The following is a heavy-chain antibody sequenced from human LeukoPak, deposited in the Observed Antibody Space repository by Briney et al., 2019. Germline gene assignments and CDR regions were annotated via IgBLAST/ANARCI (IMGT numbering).Heavy chain of an antibody. J-gene: IGHJ4*02. CDR1: GFTFSNAW. Sequence: GGSLRLSCAASGFTFSNAWMSWVRQAPGKGLEWVGRIKSKTDGGTTDYAAPVKGRFTISRDDSKNTLYLQMNSLKTEDTAVYYCTTGVFYGSGSYYNPYDYWGQGTLVTVSS. CDR2: IKSKTDGGTT. CDR3: TTGVFYGSGSYYNPYDY. D-gene: IGHD3-10*01. V-gene: IGHV3-15*01.